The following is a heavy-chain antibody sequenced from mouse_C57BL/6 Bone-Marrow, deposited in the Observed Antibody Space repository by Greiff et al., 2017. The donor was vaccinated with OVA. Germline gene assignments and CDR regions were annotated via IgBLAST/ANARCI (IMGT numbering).Heavy chain of an antibody. V-gene: IGHV5-6*01. Sequence: EVQGVESGGDLVKPGGSLKLSCAASGFTFSSYGMSWVRQTPDKRLEWVATISSGGSYTYYPDSVKGRFTISRDNAKNTLYLQMSSLKSEDTAMYYCARHDYYYGFADWGQGTLVTVSA. D-gene: IGHD1-1*01. CDR2: ISSGGSYT. CDR3: ARHDYYYGFAD. CDR1: GFTFSSYG. J-gene: IGHJ3*01.